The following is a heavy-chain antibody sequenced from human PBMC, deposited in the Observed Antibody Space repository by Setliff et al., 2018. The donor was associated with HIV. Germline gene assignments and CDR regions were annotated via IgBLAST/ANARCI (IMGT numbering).Heavy chain of an antibody. V-gene: IGHV3-21*01. CDR1: GFTFSRHN. D-gene: IGHD5-18*01. J-gene: IGHJ6*03. Sequence: ETLSLSCAASGFTFSRHNMNWVRQAPGKGLEWVSSIISGTGYIYYADSVKGRFTISRDNAKNSLYLQMNSLTADDTAVYYCARGTIELWLSDYYMDVWGQGTTVTVSS. CDR3: ARGTIELWLSDYYMDV. CDR2: IISGTGYI.